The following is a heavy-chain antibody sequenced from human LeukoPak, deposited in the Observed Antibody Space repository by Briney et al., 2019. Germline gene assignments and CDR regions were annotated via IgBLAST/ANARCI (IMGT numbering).Heavy chain of an antibody. D-gene: IGHD3-22*01. CDR1: GFTFTSSA. CDR2: IVVGSGNT. V-gene: IGHV1-58*01. Sequence: SVKVSCTGSGFTFTSSAAQWVRQARGQRLEWIGWIVVGSGNTNYAQKFQERVTITRDMSTSTAYMELSSLRSEDTAVYYCAASPDYYDRSGYSYYFDYWGQGTLVTVSS. CDR3: AASPDYYDRSGYSYYFDY. J-gene: IGHJ4*02.